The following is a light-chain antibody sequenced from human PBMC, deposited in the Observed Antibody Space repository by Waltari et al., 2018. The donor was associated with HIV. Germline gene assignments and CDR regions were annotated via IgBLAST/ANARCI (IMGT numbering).Light chain of an antibody. Sequence: QPVLTQPPSASGTPGQRVIISCSVSSPNIGRHAVSWYQHLPGATPTLLIFGNNQRSSGVPDRFSGSKSATSASLAISGLRSVDEADYSCAAWDDSLDGPVFGGGTKLTVL. CDR2: GNN. CDR1: SPNIGRHA. V-gene: IGLV1-44*01. J-gene: IGLJ2*01. CDR3: AAWDDSLDGPV.